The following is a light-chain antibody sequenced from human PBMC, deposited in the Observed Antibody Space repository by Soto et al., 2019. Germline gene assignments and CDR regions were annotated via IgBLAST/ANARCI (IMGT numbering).Light chain of an antibody. CDR1: QSISSS. V-gene: IGKV3-15*01. CDR2: AAS. Sequence: EIVMTRFPATLSVSPGQRATLSCRASQSISSSLAWYQQKPGQAPRLLIYAASTRATGIPARFSGSGSGTEFTLTISSLQPDDFATYYCQQYNSYSPWTFGQGTKVDIK. J-gene: IGKJ1*01. CDR3: QQYNSYSPWT.